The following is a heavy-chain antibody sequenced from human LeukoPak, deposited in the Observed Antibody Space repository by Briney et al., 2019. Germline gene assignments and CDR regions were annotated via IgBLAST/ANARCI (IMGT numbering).Heavy chain of an antibody. CDR3: AKALFSYDSSGYYYYLDY. CDR2: ISGSGGST. V-gene: IGHV3-23*01. Sequence: GGSLRLSCAASGFTFSDAWMSWVRQAPGKGLEWVSAISGSGGSTYYADSVKGRFTISRDHSKNTLYLQMNSLRAEDTAVYYCAKALFSYDSSGYYYYLDYWGQGTLVTVSS. D-gene: IGHD3-22*01. CDR1: GFTFSDAW. J-gene: IGHJ4*02.